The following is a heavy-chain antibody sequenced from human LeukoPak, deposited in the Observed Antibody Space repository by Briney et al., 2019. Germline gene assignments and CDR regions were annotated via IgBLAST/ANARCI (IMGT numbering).Heavy chain of an antibody. J-gene: IGHJ4*02. CDR2: ISYDESYK. CDR1: GFTFSSYG. D-gene: IGHD6-19*01. V-gene: IGHV3-30*03. Sequence: GGSLRLSCAASGFTFSSYGMHWVRQAPGKGLEWVAVISYDESYKYYADSVKGRFTISRGISKNTLYLQMNSLRTEDTAVYYCATTLGSGWKFDYWGQGTLVTVSS. CDR3: ATTLGSGWKFDY.